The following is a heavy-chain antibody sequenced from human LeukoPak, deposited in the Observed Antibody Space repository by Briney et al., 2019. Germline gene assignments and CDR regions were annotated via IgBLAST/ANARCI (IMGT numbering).Heavy chain of an antibody. CDR3: ARLGTAPFDY. V-gene: IGHV4-30-4*08. Sequence: PSQTLSLTCTVSSGSISSGGYYWSWIRQPPGKGLEWIGYISYTGTTYYNPSLKSRVTISEDTSKNLFSLNLSSVTAADTAVYYCARLGTAPFDYWGQGTLVTVSS. J-gene: IGHJ4*02. CDR2: ISYTGTT. CDR1: SGSISSGGYY. D-gene: IGHD2-21*02.